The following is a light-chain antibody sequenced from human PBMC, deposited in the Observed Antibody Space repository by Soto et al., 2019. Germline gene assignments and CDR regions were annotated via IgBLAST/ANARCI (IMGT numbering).Light chain of an antibody. J-gene: IGKJ2*01. CDR3: QQRFRQNT. Sequence: DIHLTQSPSSLSASVGDSVTISCRASQNIQHYLHWYQQKPGSAPNLLIYSASSLQSGVPSRLSGGGSGTDFTLTINGLQHEDFATDYCQQRFRQNTVGQGTRVEIQ. CDR2: SAS. CDR1: QNIQHY. V-gene: IGKV1-39*01.